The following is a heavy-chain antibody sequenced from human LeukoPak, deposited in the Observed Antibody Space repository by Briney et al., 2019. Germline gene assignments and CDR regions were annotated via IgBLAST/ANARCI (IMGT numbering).Heavy chain of an antibody. CDR3: AREGVIGDGYNFFDY. J-gene: IGHJ4*02. Sequence: ASVKVSCKASGYTFIGYYMHWVRQAPGQGLEWMGLINPHSGGTNSEQNFQGRVTMIRDTSISTVYMELSRLRSDDTALYYCAREGVIGDGYNFFDYWGQGTLVTVSS. CDR2: INPHSGGT. D-gene: IGHD5-24*01. V-gene: IGHV1-2*02. CDR1: GYTFIGYY.